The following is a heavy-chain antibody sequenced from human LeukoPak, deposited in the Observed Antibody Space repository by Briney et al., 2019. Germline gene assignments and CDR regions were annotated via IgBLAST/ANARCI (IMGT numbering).Heavy chain of an antibody. V-gene: IGHV2-70*11. J-gene: IGHJ4*02. CDR3: ARALRGGSSGYYPYYFDY. CDR1: GGSIITNEYW. CDR2: IDWDDDK. Sequence: TLSLTCVVSGGSIITNEYWWGWIRQPPGKALEWLARIDWDDDKYYSTSLKTRLTISKDTSKNQVVLTMTNMDPVDTATYYCARALRGGSSGYYPYYFDYWGQGTLVTVSS. D-gene: IGHD3-22*01.